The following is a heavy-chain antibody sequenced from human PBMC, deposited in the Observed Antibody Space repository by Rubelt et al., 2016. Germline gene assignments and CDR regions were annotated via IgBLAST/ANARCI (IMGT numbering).Heavy chain of an antibody. J-gene: IGHJ4*02. CDR1: GFTFSSYA. Sequence: EVQLVESGGGLVQPGGSLRLSCAASGFTFSSYAMHWVRQAPGKGLEYVSAINSDGGITYYADSVKGRFTISRDNSKNTLYLQRGSLRAEDMAVYYCARGYYGSGSYYFPIDYWGQGTLVTVSS. CDR2: INSDGGIT. V-gene: IGHV3-64*07. CDR3: ARGYYGSGSYYFPIDY. D-gene: IGHD3-10*01.